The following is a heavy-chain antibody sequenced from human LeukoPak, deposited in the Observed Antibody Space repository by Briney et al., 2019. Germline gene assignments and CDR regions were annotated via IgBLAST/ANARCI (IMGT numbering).Heavy chain of an antibody. CDR2: LNTSGST. Sequence: SETLSLTCTVSGGSISNFYWSWIRQPAGKGPEWIGRLNTSGSTKYNSSLKSRVTMSVDTSKNQFSLKLSSVTAADTAVYYCARGLPGYYYDSSGYYLRLYFDYWGQGTLVTVSS. CDR3: ARGLPGYYYDSSGYYLRLYFDY. D-gene: IGHD3-22*01. CDR1: GGSISNFY. J-gene: IGHJ4*02. V-gene: IGHV4-4*07.